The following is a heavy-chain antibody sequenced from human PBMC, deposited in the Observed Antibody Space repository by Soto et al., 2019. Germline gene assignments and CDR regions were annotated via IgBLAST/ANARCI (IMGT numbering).Heavy chain of an antibody. V-gene: IGHV1-69*08. Sequence: QVQLVQSGAEVKKPGSSVKVSCKASGGTFSRYSITWVRQAPGHGLEWIGRIIPIFGIPTYAQKIQGRVTITADESTSTAYMELSSLRSDDTAVYYCAREDRDRETGLVPAAIDGMDVWGQGTTVTVSS. D-gene: IGHD2-2*01. CDR1: GGTFSRYS. CDR2: IIPIFGIP. J-gene: IGHJ6*02. CDR3: AREDRDRETGLVPAAIDGMDV.